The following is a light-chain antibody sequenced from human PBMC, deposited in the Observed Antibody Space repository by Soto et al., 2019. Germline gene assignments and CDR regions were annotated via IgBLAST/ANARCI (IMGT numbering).Light chain of an antibody. J-gene: IGKJ3*01. V-gene: IGKV3-11*01. CDR3: LQSSNWPPLFT. Sequence: ARATLSCRASQSVNNNLAWYQQKPGQAPRLLIYEASNGATGIPARFSGSGSGTDFTLTISSLEPEDFAVYYCLQSSNWPPLFTFGPGTKVDIK. CDR1: QSVNNN. CDR2: EAS.